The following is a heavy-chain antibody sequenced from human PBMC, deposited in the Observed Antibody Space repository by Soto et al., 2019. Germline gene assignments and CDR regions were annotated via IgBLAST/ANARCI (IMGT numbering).Heavy chain of an antibody. CDR2: ISYDGNRK. D-gene: IGHD2-15*01. V-gene: IGHV3-30*03. Sequence: QVQLVESGGGVVQPGRSLRLSCAASGFTFSSYGMHWARQAPGEGLEWVAVISYDGNRKYYADSVKGRFTISRDFSKNTVYLHMNSLRVEDTAVYFCARKGYGGRWSLDYWGQGILVTVSS. CDR3: ARKGYGGRWSLDY. CDR1: GFTFSSYG. J-gene: IGHJ4*02.